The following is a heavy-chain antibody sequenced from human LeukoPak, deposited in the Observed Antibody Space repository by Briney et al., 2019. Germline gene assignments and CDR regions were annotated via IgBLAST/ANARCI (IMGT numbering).Heavy chain of an antibody. CDR3: AREFLGGSNYYDSSGYISYFDY. Sequence: ASVKVSCKVSGYTLTELSMHWVRQAPGKGLEWMGGFDPEDGETIYAQKFQGRVTMTEDTSTDTAYMELSSLRSDDTAVYYCAREFLGGSNYYDSSGYISYFDYWGQGTLVTVSS. CDR2: FDPEDGET. D-gene: IGHD3-22*01. CDR1: GYTLTELS. V-gene: IGHV1-24*01. J-gene: IGHJ4*02.